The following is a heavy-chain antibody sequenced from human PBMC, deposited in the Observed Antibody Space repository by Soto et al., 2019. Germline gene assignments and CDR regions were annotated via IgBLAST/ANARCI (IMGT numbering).Heavy chain of an antibody. J-gene: IGHJ4*02. Sequence: QVQLQESGPGLVKPSQTLSLTCSVAGAYLSSGDYYWSWIRQPPGKGLEWIGYIYYTGSTYYNPSLKSRLTLSVDTSKNQLSLKLNSVTAADTAVYYCARAFDDSSGYYGGLGYWGQGALVTVSS. CDR2: IYYTGST. CDR3: ARAFDDSSGYYGGLGY. V-gene: IGHV4-30-4*01. CDR1: GAYLSSGDYY. D-gene: IGHD3-22*01.